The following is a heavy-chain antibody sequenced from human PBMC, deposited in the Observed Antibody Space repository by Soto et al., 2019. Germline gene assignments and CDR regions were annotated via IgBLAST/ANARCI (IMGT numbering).Heavy chain of an antibody. CDR3: AKDKDDFWSGPSNWFDP. CDR1: GFTFSSYG. Sequence: SLRLSCAASGFTFSSYGMHWVRQAPGKGLEWVAVISYDGSNKYYADSVKGRFTISRDNSKNTLYLQMNSLRAEDTAVYYCAKDKDDFWSGPSNWFDPWGQGTLVTVSS. CDR2: ISYDGSNK. D-gene: IGHD3-3*01. V-gene: IGHV3-30*18. J-gene: IGHJ5*02.